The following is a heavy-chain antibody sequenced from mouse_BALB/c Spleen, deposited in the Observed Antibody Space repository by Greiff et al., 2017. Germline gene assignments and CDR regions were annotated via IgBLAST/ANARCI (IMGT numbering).Heavy chain of an antibody. J-gene: IGHJ4*01. V-gene: IGHV1-5*01. CDR2: IYPGNSDT. Sequence: VQLQQSGTVLARPGASVKMSCKASGYTFTSYWMHWVKQRPGQGLEWIGAIYPGNSDTSYNQKFKGKAKLTAVTATSTAYMELSSLTNEDSAVYYCTRSRVYYAAMDYWGQGTSVTVSS. CDR3: TRSRVYYAAMDY. D-gene: IGHD2-1*01. CDR1: GYTFTSYW.